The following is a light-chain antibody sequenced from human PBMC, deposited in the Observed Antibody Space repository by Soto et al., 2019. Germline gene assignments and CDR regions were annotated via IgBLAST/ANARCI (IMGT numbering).Light chain of an antibody. CDR3: EPYDSSPLT. CDR2: DAS. V-gene: IGKV3-20*01. Sequence: ELVLTQSPGTLSLSPGDRATLSCRASQSVSSSYLAWLQHKPGQAPRLLIDDASSSATGIPESFSGRGCGTDFPLSSRRLEPEDFAVHYCEPYDSSPLTVGEGTRLEI. CDR1: QSVSSSY. J-gene: IGKJ5*01.